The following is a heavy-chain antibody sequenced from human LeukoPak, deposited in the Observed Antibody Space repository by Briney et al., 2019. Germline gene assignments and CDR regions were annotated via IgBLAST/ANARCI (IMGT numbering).Heavy chain of an antibody. J-gene: IGHJ4*02. V-gene: IGHV4-59*12. D-gene: IGHD1-1*01. CDR1: GGSISSYY. CDR3: ARAAPWNDY. CDR2: IYYSGST. Sequence: SETLSLTCTVSGGSISSYYWSWIRQPPGKGLEWIGYIYYSGSTNYNPSLKSRVTISVDTSKNQFSLKLSSVTAADTAVYYCARAAPWNDYWGQGTLVTVSS.